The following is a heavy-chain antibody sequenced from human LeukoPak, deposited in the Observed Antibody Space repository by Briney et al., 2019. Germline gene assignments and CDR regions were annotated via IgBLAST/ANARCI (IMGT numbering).Heavy chain of an antibody. V-gene: IGHV3-30*18. CDR3: AKGRYYGDYAN. D-gene: IGHD4-17*01. CDR1: GITLSSYD. J-gene: IGHJ4*02. Sequence: GRSLRLSCAGPGITLSSYDMHWVRQAPGKGLEWLAVVSYDGTNKYYADSVKGRFTVSRDNSKNTAYLRMNSLRVEDTALYYCAKGRYYGDYANWGQGTLVTVSA. CDR2: VSYDGTNK.